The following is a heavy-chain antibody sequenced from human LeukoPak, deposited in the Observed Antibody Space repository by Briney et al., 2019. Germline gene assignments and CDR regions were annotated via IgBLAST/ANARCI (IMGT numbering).Heavy chain of an antibody. Sequence: SVKVSCKASGGTFSSYAISWVRQAPGQGLEWMGGIIPIFGTANYAQKFQGRVTITTDESTSTAYMELSSLRSEDTAVYYCARDLGAWAAGGYWGQGTLVTVSS. CDR1: GGTFSSYA. J-gene: IGHJ4*02. V-gene: IGHV1-69*05. D-gene: IGHD3-10*01. CDR3: ARDLGAWAAGGY. CDR2: IIPIFGTA.